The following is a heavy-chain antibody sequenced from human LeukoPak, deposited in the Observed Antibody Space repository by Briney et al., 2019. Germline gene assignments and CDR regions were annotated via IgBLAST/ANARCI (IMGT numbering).Heavy chain of an antibody. CDR2: IIPIFGTG. CDR1: GYTFTGYY. D-gene: IGHD2-15*01. V-gene: IGHV1-69*13. CDR3: ASRYCSGGSCFSRDYYYYYMDV. J-gene: IGHJ6*03. Sequence: GASVKVSCKASGYTFTGYYMHWVRQAPGQGLEWMGGIIPIFGTGKYAQKFQGRVTVIADEFTSTAYMELSSLRSEDTAVYYCASRYCSGGSCFSRDYYYYYMDVWGKATTVTVSS.